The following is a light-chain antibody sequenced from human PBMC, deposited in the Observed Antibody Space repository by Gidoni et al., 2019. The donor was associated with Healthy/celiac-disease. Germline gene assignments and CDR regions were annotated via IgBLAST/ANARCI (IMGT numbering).Light chain of an antibody. J-gene: IGKJ2*03. V-gene: IGKV1-39*01. CDR3: QQSYSTPQYS. CDR1: QSISSY. Sequence: DIQMTQSPSSLSASVGDRVNIPCRASQSISSYLNWYQQKPGKAPKLLIYAASSLQSGVPSRFSGIGSGTDFTLTISSLQPEDFATYYCQQSYSTPQYSFGQGTKLEIK. CDR2: AAS.